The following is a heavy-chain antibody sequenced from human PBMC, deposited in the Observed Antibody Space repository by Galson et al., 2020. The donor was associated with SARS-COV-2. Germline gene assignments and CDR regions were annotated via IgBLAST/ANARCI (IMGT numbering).Heavy chain of an antibody. D-gene: IGHD1-26*01. CDR3: ARESRWDLYFDY. V-gene: IGHV4-34*01. CDR2: INSSGST. Sequence: SETLSLTCAVYGGSFSGYYWSWIRQPPGKGLEWIGEINSSGSTNYNPSLKSRVTISVDTSKNQFSLKLSSVTAADTAVYFCARESRWDLYFDYWGQGTLVTVSS. J-gene: IGHJ4*02. CDR1: GGSFSGYY.